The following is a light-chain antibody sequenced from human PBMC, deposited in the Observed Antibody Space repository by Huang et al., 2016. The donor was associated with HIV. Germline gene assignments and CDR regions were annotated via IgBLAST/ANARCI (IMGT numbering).Light chain of an antibody. V-gene: IGKV1-9*01. Sequence: QLTQSPSSLSASIGDRGTIACRASHDINTYLAWYQQKPGRAPKLLIYDASTLQTGVPSRFRGFGSGTAFSLTITSLQPDDFAVYYCQQLSAYPLSFGPGTTVD. CDR2: DAS. CDR1: HDINTY. CDR3: QQLSAYPLS. J-gene: IGKJ3*01.